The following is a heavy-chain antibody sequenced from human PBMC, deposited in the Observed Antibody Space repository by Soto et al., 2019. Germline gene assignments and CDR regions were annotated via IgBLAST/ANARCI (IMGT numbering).Heavy chain of an antibody. D-gene: IGHD6-13*01. J-gene: IGHJ5*02. CDR1: GVTFSSYA. CDR2: IIPIFGTA. Sequence: QVQLVQSGAEVKKPGSSVKVSCKASGVTFSSYAISWVRQAPGQGLEWMGGIIPIFGTANYAQKFQGRVTITADESTSTAYMELSSLRSEDTAVYYCARDLIAAATYNWFDPWGQGTLVTVSS. CDR3: ARDLIAAATYNWFDP. V-gene: IGHV1-69*01.